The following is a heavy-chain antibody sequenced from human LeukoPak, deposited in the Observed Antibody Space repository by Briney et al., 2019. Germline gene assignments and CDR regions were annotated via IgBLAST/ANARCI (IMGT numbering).Heavy chain of an antibody. CDR1: GFTFSSDW. CDR2: IKQEGSEK. Sequence: GGSLRLSCAASGFTFSSDWMSWVRQAPGKGLEWVANIKQEGSEKYYVDSVKSRFTISRDNAKNSLYLQMNSLRAEDTAVYYCARGGYSYGYLPDYWGPGTLVTVPS. D-gene: IGHD5-18*01. J-gene: IGHJ4*02. V-gene: IGHV3-7*01. CDR3: ARGGYSYGYLPDY.